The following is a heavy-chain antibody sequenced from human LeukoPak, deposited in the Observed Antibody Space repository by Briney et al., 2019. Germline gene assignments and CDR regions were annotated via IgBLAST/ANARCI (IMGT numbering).Heavy chain of an antibody. V-gene: IGHV1-69*04. J-gene: IGHJ5*02. CDR3: ASVLSGIAVAGSFDP. Sequence: GASVKVSCKASGGTFSSYAISWVRQARGQGLEWMGRIIPILGIANYAQKFQGRVTITADKSTSTAYMELSSLRSEDTAVYYCASVLSGIAVAGSFDPWGQGTLVTVSS. CDR1: GGTFSSYA. D-gene: IGHD6-19*01. CDR2: IIPILGIA.